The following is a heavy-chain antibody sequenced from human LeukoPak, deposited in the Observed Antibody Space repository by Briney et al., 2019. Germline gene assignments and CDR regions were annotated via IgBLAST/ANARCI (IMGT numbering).Heavy chain of an antibody. D-gene: IGHD6-13*01. Sequence: GGSLRLSCAASGFTFDEYGMSWVRQAPGKGLEWVSGINWNGGSTGYADSVRGRFAISRDNAQNSLYLQMNSLRAEDTAMYFCARVGSSTYFYYYMDVWGKGTTVTVSS. CDR1: GFTFDEYG. J-gene: IGHJ6*03. V-gene: IGHV3-20*04. CDR2: INWNGGST. CDR3: ARVGSSTYFYYYMDV.